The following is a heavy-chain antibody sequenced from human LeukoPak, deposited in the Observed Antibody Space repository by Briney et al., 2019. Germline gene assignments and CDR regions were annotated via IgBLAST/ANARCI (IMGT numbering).Heavy chain of an antibody. CDR1: GFTFSSYA. CDR2: ISGSGGST. Sequence: GGSLRLSCAASGFTFSSYAMSWVRQPPGKGLEWVSTISGSGGSTYYADSVKGRFTISRDNSNNTLYLQMNSLRAEDTAVYYCAKVKFVWPTNYFDYWGQGTLVTVSS. D-gene: IGHD2-2*01. V-gene: IGHV3-23*01. CDR3: AKVKFVWPTNYFDY. J-gene: IGHJ4*02.